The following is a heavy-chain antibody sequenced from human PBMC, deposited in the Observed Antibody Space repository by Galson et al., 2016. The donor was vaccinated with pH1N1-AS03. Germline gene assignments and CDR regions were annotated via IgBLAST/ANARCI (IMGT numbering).Heavy chain of an antibody. CDR1: NY. J-gene: IGHJ4*02. D-gene: IGHD5-18*01. Sequence: NYMSWVRQPPGKGLEWVSLIYSGGTTFYAESLKGRFTISRDISKNTLYLQMNSLTLEDTALYYCARVRFVNGYPLENWGVGTLVTVSS. V-gene: IGHV3-66*02. CDR3: ARVRFVNGYPLEN. CDR2: IYSGGTT.